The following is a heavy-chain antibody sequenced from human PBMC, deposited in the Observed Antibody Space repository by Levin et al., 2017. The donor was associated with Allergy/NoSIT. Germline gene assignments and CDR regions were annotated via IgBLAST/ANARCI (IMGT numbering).Heavy chain of an antibody. J-gene: IGHJ4*01. V-gene: IGHV3-9*01. CDR2: ISWNSGTT. D-gene: IGHD6-13*01. Sequence: PGGSLRLSCAASGFTFDDYAMHWVRQAPGKGLEWVSGISWNSGTTGYADSVKGRITISRDNAKNSLYLQMNSLRAEDTALYYCAKGTRIAAGDPFDCWGQGTLVTVSS. CDR3: AKGTRIAAGDPFDC. CDR1: GFTFDDYA.